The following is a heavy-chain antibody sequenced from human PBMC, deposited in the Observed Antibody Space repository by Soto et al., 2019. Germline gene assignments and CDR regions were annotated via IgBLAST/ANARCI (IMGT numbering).Heavy chain of an antibody. CDR1: GFTFSGYG. CDR3: ARDILYYDGSSGVHDY. V-gene: IGHV3-33*01. D-gene: IGHD3-22*01. CDR2: IWYDGTNK. J-gene: IGHJ4*02. Sequence: GGSLRLSCAASGFTFSGYGMHWVRQSPGKGLEWVAVIWYDGTNKYYADSVKGRFTISRDNSKNTLYLQMNSLRADDTAVYYCARDILYYDGSSGVHDYWGKGTQVTVSS.